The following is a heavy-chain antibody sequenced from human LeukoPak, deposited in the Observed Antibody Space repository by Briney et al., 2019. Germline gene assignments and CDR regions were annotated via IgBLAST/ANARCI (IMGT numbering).Heavy chain of an antibody. V-gene: IGHV3-30*18. CDR1: GFTFSRYG. J-gene: IGHJ4*02. CDR2: ISYHGSDK. CDR3: AKDKRYSTPYYFDY. Sequence: PGGSLRLSCAASGFTFSRYGMHWVRQAPGKGLEWVAVISYHGSDKYYADSVKGRFTISRDNSKNTLYLQMNSLRAEDTAVYYCAKDKRYSTPYYFDYWGQGTLVTVSS. D-gene: IGHD6-13*01.